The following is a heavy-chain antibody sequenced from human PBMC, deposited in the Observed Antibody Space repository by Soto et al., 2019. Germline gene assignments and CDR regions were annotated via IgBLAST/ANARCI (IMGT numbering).Heavy chain of an antibody. CDR1: GGTFSSYA. J-gene: IGHJ3*02. Sequence: ASVKVSCKDSGGTFSSYAISWVRQAPGQGLEWMGGIIPIFGTANYAQKFQGRVTITADESTSTAYMELSSLKASDTAMYYCARPGYSGRAFDIWGQGTMVTVSS. V-gene: IGHV1-69*13. CDR3: ARPGYSGRAFDI. CDR2: IIPIFGTA. D-gene: IGHD6-13*01.